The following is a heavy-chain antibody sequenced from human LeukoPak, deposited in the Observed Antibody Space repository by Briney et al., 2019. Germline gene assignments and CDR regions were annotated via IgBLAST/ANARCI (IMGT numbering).Heavy chain of an antibody. CDR2: IYYSGST. CDR3: ARGTEMATRESHDY. J-gene: IGHJ4*02. V-gene: IGHV4-39*07. Sequence: PSETLSLTCTVSGGSISSSSYYWGWIRQPLGKGLEWIGSIYYSGSTYYNPSLKSRVTISVDTSKNQFSLKLSSVTAADTAVYYCARGTEMATRESHDYWGQGTLVTVSS. CDR1: GGSISSSSYY. D-gene: IGHD5-24*01.